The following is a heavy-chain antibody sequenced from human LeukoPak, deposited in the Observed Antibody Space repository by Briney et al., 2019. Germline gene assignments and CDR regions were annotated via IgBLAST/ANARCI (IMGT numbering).Heavy chain of an antibody. CDR1: GGSISSSSYY. Sequence: SETLSLTCTVSGGSISSSSYYWGWIRQPPGKGLEWIGSINYIGSTYYNPSLKSRVTISVATSKNQFSLKLSSVTAADTAVYYCARVSPDPRYYDILTGYSAFDYWGQGTLVTVSS. CDR3: ARVSPDPRYYDILTGYSAFDY. CDR2: INYIGST. J-gene: IGHJ4*02. V-gene: IGHV4-39*01. D-gene: IGHD3-9*01.